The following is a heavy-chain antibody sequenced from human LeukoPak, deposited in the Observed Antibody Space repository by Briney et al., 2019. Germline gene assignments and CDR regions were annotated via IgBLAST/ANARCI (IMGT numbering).Heavy chain of an antibody. CDR2: IYTSGST. Sequence: PSETLSLTCTVSGGSISSGSYYWSWIRQPAGKGLEWIGRIYTSGSTNYNPSLKSRVTISVDTSKNQFSLKLSSVTAADTAVYYWTSKYSYVGGYFDYWGQGTLVTVSS. CDR1: GGSISSGSYY. CDR3: TSKYSYVGGYFDY. D-gene: IGHD5-18*01. V-gene: IGHV4-61*02. J-gene: IGHJ4*02.